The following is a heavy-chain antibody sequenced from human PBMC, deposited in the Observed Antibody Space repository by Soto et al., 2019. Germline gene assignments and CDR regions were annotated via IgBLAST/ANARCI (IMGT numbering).Heavy chain of an antibody. CDR1: GFTFSSYE. CDR3: ARSVVPAAGPGMDV. D-gene: IGHD2-2*01. J-gene: IGHJ6*02. V-gene: IGHV3-48*03. CDR2: ISSSGSTI. Sequence: EVQLVESGGGLVQPGGSLRLSCAASGFTFSSYEMNWVRQAPGKGLEWVSYISSSGSTIYYADSVKGRFTISRDNAKNSLYLQMNSLRAEDTAVYYCARSVVPAAGPGMDVWGQGTTVTVSS.